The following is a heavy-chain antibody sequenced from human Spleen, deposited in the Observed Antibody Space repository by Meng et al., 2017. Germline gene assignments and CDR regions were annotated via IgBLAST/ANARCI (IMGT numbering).Heavy chain of an antibody. V-gene: IGHV4-61*01. CDR3: ARGYSSGEVYFES. D-gene: IGHD6-19*01. J-gene: IGHJ4*02. CDR2: IYYSGST. CDR1: SGSVSSGSHY. Sequence: QVPLQASGPGLVKPAENPFLTCTVFSGSVSSGSHYWTWIRQPPGRGLEWIGYIYYSGSTNYNPSLKSRVTISVDTSKNQFSLRLTSVTAADTAVYFWARGYSSGEVYFESWGQGTLVTVSS.